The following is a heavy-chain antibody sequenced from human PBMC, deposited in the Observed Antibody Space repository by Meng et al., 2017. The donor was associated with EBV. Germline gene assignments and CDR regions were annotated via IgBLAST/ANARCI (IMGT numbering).Heavy chain of an antibody. J-gene: IGHJ4*02. CDR3: ARVGIAVAGTGDY. V-gene: IGHV1-2*06. Sequence: QVQLVQSGAGVKNPGASVKVSCKASGYTFTGYYMHWVRQAPGQGLEWMGRINPNSGGTNYAQKFQGRVTMTRDTSISTAYMELSRLRSDDTAVYYCARVGIAVAGTGDYWGQGTLVTVSS. CDR1: GYTFTGYY. CDR2: INPNSGGT. D-gene: IGHD6-19*01.